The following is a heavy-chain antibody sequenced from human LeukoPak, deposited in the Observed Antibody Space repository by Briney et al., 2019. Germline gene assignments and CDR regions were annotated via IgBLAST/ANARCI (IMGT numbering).Heavy chain of an antibody. CDR3: ANDRSIYSYGSYSPFDY. CDR2: ISTSGGNA. J-gene: IGHJ4*02. V-gene: IGHV3-23*01. Sequence: PGGSLRLSCAASGFTFSSYAMSWVRQAPGKGLEWVSGISTSGGNADYADSVKGRFTISRDNSKNTLYLQMSSLRAEDTAMYYCANDRSIYSYGSYSPFDYWGQGTLVTVSS. CDR1: GFTFSSYA. D-gene: IGHD5-18*01.